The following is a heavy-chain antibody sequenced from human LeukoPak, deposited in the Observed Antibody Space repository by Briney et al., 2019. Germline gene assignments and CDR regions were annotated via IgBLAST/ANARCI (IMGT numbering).Heavy chain of an antibody. Sequence: PGGSLRLSCAASGFTFGTYSMNWVRQAPGKGLEWVSSISSSSSYIYYADSVKGRFTISRDNAKNSLYLQMNSLRAEDTALYYCAKDIGYRLLKGIDYWGQGTLVTVSS. J-gene: IGHJ4*02. D-gene: IGHD2-2*01. CDR1: GFTFGTYS. V-gene: IGHV3-21*04. CDR3: AKDIGYRLLKGIDY. CDR2: ISSSSSYI.